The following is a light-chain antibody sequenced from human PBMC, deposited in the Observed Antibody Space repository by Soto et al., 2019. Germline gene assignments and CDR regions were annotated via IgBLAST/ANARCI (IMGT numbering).Light chain of an antibody. Sequence: EIVFTKSPATLAVSPGERATLSCRASQSVSSNLAWYRQKPGQAPRLLMYDASKRATGIPARFSGSGSGTDFTLTISSLEPEDFAVYYCQQRDIWPWTLGQGTKVDIK. J-gene: IGKJ1*01. CDR1: QSVSSN. CDR2: DAS. V-gene: IGKV3-11*01. CDR3: QQRDIWPWT.